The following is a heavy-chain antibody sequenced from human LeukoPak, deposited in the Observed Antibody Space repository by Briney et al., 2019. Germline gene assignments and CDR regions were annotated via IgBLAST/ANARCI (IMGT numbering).Heavy chain of an antibody. J-gene: IGHJ5*02. D-gene: IGHD2-21*01. Sequence: ASVKVSCKTSGYSFIDYFMHWVRQAPGQGLAWMGWPTPISGGTSSAQKFQGMVTITRDTCVSAVYMEVSWLTCDDTAIYDCERSDRVHGGAYLIGPWGQGTLVTVSS. CDR2: PTPISGGT. CDR3: ERSDRVHGGAYLIGP. V-gene: IGHV1-2*02. CDR1: GYSFIDYF.